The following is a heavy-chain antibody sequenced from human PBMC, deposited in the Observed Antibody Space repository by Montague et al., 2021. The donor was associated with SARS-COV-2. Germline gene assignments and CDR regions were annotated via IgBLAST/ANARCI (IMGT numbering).Heavy chain of an antibody. CDR1: GGSFSGYY. J-gene: IGHJ6*02. V-gene: IGHV4-34*01. CDR3: ARIRCITIFGVVITPYYYGMDV. Sequence: SETLSLTCAVYGGSFSGYYWSWIRQPPGKGLEWIGEINHSGSTNYNPSLKSRVTIPVDTSKNQFSLKLSSVTAADTAVYYCARIRCITIFGVVITPYYYGMDVWGQGTTVTVSS. D-gene: IGHD3-3*01. CDR2: INHSGST.